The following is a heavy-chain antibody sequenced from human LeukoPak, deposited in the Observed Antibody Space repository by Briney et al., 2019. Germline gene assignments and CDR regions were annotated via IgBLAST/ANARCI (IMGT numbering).Heavy chain of an antibody. J-gene: IGHJ4*02. V-gene: IGHV3-33*01. D-gene: IGHD1-26*01. CDR2: IWHDGSRE. Sequence: GGSLRLSCAASGFTLSTHGMHWVRQAPGKGLEWVAGIWHDGSREDYADSVKGRFTISRDMSKNTLNLQMNSRRVEDMAMFNCGRELSFGSLDCRGQGTLATVSS. CDR1: GFTLSTHG. CDR3: GRELSFGSLDC.